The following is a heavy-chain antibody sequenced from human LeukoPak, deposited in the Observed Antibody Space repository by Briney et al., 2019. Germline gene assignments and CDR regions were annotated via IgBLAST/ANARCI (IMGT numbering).Heavy chain of an antibody. V-gene: IGHV4-34*09. D-gene: IGHD3-22*01. CDR1: GGSFSGYY. CDR3: ARGDYYDSSGIAVQH. J-gene: IGHJ1*01. CDR2: IYYSGST. Sequence: SETLSLTCAVYGGSFSGYYWSWIRQPPGKGLEWIGYIYYSGSTYYNPSLKSRVTISVDTSKNQFSLKLSSVTAADTAVYYCARGDYYDSSGIAVQHWGQGTLVTVSS.